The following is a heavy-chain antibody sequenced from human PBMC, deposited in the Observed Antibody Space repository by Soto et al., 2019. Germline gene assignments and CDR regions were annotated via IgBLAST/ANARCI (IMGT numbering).Heavy chain of an antibody. D-gene: IGHD6-19*01. CDR3: AHRRPGAGIDN. Sequence: QITLKESGPTLVKPTQTLTLTCTFSGFSLSTSGVGVGWIRQPPGKALEWLALVFWDGDQRYSPSLKSRLTITKDTSKNQVVLPMTNMDPVDTATYYCAHRRPGAGIDNWGQGTLVTASS. CDR1: GFSLSTSGVG. J-gene: IGHJ4*02. CDR2: VFWDGDQ. V-gene: IGHV2-5*02.